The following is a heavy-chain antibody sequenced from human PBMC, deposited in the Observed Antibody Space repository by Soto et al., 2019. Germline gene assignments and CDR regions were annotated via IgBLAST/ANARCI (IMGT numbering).Heavy chain of an antibody. Sequence: QVQLQESGPGLAKPSETLSLTCTVSGGSMYSYYWTWIRQPAGKGLEWIGHIDTSGSASHNPSLRSRVTMSLDTSKNEFSLKLNSVTAADTAVYYCARESSRSEFDYWGQGTLVTVSS. V-gene: IGHV4-4*07. J-gene: IGHJ4*02. CDR3: ARESSRSEFDY. CDR1: GGSMYSYY. CDR2: IDTSGSA.